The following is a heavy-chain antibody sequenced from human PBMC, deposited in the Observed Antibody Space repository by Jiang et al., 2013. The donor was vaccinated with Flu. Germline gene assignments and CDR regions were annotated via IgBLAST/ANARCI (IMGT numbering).Heavy chain of an antibody. CDR3: ARDISLFDY. V-gene: IGHV4-39*07. Sequence: TISVDTSKNQFSLKLSSVTAADTAVYYCARDISLFDYWGQGTLVTVSS. D-gene: IGHD3-9*01. J-gene: IGHJ4*02.